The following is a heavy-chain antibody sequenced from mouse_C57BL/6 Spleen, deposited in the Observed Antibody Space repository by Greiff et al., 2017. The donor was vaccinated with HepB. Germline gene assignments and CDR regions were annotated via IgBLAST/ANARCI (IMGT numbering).Heavy chain of an antibody. V-gene: IGHV1-50*01. D-gene: IGHD2-3*01. CDR1: GYTFTSYW. Sequence: QVQLQQPGAELVKPGASVKLSCKASGYTFTSYWMQWVKQRPGQGLVWIGEIDPSDSYTNYNQKFKGKATLTVDTSSSTAYMQLSSLTSEDSAVYYCARDGYYSSYWGQGTLVTVSA. J-gene: IGHJ3*01. CDR3: ARDGYYSSY. CDR2: IDPSDSYT.